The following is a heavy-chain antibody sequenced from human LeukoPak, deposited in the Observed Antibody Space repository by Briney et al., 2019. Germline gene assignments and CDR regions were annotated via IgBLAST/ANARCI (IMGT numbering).Heavy chain of an antibody. CDR1: GGSISSSSYY. Sequence: NASETLSLTCTVSGGSISSSSYYWGWIRQPPGKGLEWIGSIYYSGSTYYNPSLKSRVTISVDTSKNQFSLKLSSVTAADTAVYYCEAITIFGVSINGQAFDIWGQGTMVTVSS. J-gene: IGHJ3*02. D-gene: IGHD3-3*01. CDR3: EAITIFGVSINGQAFDI. CDR2: IYYSGST. V-gene: IGHV4-39*01.